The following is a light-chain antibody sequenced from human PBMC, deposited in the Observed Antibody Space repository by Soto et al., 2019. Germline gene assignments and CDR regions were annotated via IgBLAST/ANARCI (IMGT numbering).Light chain of an antibody. CDR1: QGVSSY. CDR3: QQRSNWPSLT. Sequence: EIVLTQSPATLSLSPGERATLSCRASQGVSSYLAWYQQKPGQAPRLLIYDASNRATGIPARFSGSGPETDFTLTISSLEPEDFAVYYCQQRSNWPSLTFGGGTKVEIK. CDR2: DAS. V-gene: IGKV3D-11*01. J-gene: IGKJ4*01.